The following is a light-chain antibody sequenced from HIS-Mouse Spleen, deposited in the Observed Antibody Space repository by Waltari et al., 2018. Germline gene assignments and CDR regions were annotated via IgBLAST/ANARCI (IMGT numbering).Light chain of an antibody. J-gene: IGKJ1*01. Sequence: DIVMTQSPLSLPVTLGVPASIPCRSSQSLLHSNGYNYLDWYLQKPGQSPQLLIHLGSNRASGVPYRFSGSGSGTDFTLKISRVEADDVGVYYCMQALQTPWTFGQGTKVEIK. CDR1: QSLLHSNGYNY. CDR2: LGS. V-gene: IGKV2-28*01. CDR3: MQALQTPWT.